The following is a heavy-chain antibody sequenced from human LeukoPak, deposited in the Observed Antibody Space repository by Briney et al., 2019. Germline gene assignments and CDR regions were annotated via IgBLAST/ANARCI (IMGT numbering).Heavy chain of an antibody. J-gene: IGHJ6*03. CDR2: IYYRGST. Sequence: SETLSLTCTVSSGSISSYYWSWIRQPPGKGLEWIGYIYYRGSTNYNPSLKSRVTISVDTSKNQFSLKLSSVTAADTAVYYCARTGTEEAYLGMDVWGKGTTVTVSS. D-gene: IGHD1-1*01. CDR1: SGSISSYY. CDR3: ARTGTEEAYLGMDV. V-gene: IGHV4-59*01.